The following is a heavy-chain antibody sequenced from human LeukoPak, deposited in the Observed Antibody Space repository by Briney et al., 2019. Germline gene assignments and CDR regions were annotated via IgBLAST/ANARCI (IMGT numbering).Heavy chain of an antibody. V-gene: IGHV3-48*01. CDR3: ATTSSAGYYYMDV. D-gene: IGHD1-1*01. CDR1: GFTFSSYS. J-gene: IGHJ6*03. CDR2: ISSSSSTI. Sequence: GGSLRLPCAASGFTFSSYSMNWVRQAPGKGLEWVSYISSSSSTIYYADSVKGRFTISRDNAKNSLYLQMNSLRAEDTAVYYCATTSSAGYYYMDVWGKGTTVTVSS.